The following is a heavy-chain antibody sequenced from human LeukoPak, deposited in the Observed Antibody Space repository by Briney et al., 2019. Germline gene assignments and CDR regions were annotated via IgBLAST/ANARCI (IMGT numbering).Heavy chain of an antibody. D-gene: IGHD1-14*01. CDR1: GFTSSNYW. CDR3: ARRYRSSSDY. CDR2: INSDGSST. V-gene: IGHV3-74*01. J-gene: IGHJ4*02. Sequence: GGSLRLSCAASGFTSSNYWMHWVRQAPGKGLVWVSRINSDGSSTTYADSVKGRFTISRDNAKNTLYLQMNSLRAEDTAVYFCARRYRSSSDYWGQGTLVAVSS.